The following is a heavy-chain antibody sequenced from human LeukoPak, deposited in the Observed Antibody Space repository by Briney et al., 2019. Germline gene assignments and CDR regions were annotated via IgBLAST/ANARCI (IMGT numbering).Heavy chain of an antibody. CDR3: ARDVAPFHH. Sequence: YWSWIRQHPGKGLEWIGYIYYSGSTYYNPSLKSRVTLSVDTSKNQFSLKLSSVTAADTAVYYCARDVAPFHHWGQGTLVTVSS. CDR1: Y. V-gene: IGHV4-31*02. J-gene: IGHJ4*02. D-gene: IGHD5-12*01. CDR2: IYYSGST.